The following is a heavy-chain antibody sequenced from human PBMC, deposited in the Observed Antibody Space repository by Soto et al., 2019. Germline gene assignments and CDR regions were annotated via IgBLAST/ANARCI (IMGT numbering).Heavy chain of an antibody. CDR1: VFSLIVYD. CDR3: ARYDNRNSIYGVEV. CDR2: INHRGSS. V-gene: IGHV4-34*01. J-gene: IGHJ6*01. D-gene: IGHD1-7*01. Sequence: PASTXSLTGSVNVFSLIVYDLIGIGQSPGKGLECIGEINHRGSSDYNPSLKSRVTLSIDSSMNHVTLELTSVTAADTAVYYCARYDNRNSIYGVEVRGHGTAVNVSS.